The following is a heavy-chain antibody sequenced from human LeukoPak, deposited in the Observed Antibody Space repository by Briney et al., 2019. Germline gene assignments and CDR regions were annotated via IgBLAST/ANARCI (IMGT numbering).Heavy chain of an antibody. V-gene: IGHV3-21*01. CDR1: GFTFSSFG. J-gene: IGHJ4*02. CDR2: ISSSSSYI. CDR3: ARDLGHGWSNYFDY. Sequence: GGSLRLSCAASGFTFSSFGMNWVRQAPGKGLEWVSSISSSSSYIYYADSLKGRFTISRDNAKNSLFLQINSLRAEDTAVYYCARDLGHGWSNYFDYWGQGTLVTVSS. D-gene: IGHD6-19*01.